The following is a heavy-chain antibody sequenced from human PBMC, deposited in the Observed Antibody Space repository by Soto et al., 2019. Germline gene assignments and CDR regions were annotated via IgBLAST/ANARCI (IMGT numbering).Heavy chain of an antibody. Sequence: QVQLVESGGGGVQPGGSLRLSCAASGFTFSNYAMHWVRQAPGKGLEWVAIISFDGINRFYRDSVKGRFTISRDNSKNPLYLEMSSLRAEDTAVYFCAKDLSYCSGGSCYQPDGSDNWGQGTLVTVSS. CDR3: AKDLSYCSGGSCYQPDGSDN. V-gene: IGHV3-30*18. CDR1: GFTFSNYA. D-gene: IGHD2-15*01. J-gene: IGHJ4*02. CDR2: ISFDGINR.